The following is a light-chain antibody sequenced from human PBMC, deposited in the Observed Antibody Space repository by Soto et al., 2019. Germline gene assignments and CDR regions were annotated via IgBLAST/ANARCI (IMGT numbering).Light chain of an antibody. CDR2: AAS. CDR1: QCIGSY. Sequence: QMTQSPFSLSASLGDRVTITCLASQCIGSYLAWYHQKPGEAPKLLILAASTLQSGVPSRFSGSGSGTDFTLTISSLQAEDFATYYCQQLSTYPSTFGGGTKVDIK. CDR3: QQLSTYPST. J-gene: IGKJ4*01. V-gene: IGKV1-9*01.